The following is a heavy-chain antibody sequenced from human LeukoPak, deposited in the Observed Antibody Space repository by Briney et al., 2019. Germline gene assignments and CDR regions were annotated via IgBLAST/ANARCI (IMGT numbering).Heavy chain of an antibody. CDR3: ARGSQANRGNWFDP. CDR2: IYYIGST. D-gene: IGHD2/OR15-2a*01. V-gene: IGHV4-59*01. CDR1: GGSISSYY. J-gene: IGHJ5*02. Sequence: SETLSLTCTVSGGSISSYYWSWIRQPPGKELEWIGYIYYIGSTNYNPSLKSRVTLPLDTSKNQFSLKLTSVTAADTAVYYCARGSQANRGNWFDPWGQGTLVTVSS.